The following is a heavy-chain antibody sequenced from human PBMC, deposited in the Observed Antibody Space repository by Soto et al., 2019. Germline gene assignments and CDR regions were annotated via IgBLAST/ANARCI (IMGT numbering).Heavy chain of an antibody. J-gene: IGHJ3*02. V-gene: IGHV1-69*02. CDR2: ILPMLDIT. D-gene: IGHD6-13*01. CDR1: GGTFSTYT. Sequence: QVQLVQSGAEVKKPGSSVKVSCKASGGTFSTYTIIWVRQAPGQGLEWMGRILPMLDITNSAQRFQGRVTMTEDKSTSTAYLELTSLTSEDTAVYFCSLGSWSAETFDIWGRGTMVTVSS. CDR3: SLGSWSAETFDI.